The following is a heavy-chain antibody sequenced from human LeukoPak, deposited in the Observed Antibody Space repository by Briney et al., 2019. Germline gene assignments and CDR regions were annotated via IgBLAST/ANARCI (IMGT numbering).Heavy chain of an antibody. D-gene: IGHD6-13*01. J-gene: IGHJ6*03. Sequence: GGSLRLSCAASGFTFDDYGMSWVCQAPGKGLEWVSGINWNGGSTGYADSVKGRFTISRDNAKNSLYLQMNSLRAEDTALYYCAKAGYSSSWADYYYYMDVWGKGTTVTVSS. CDR1: GFTFDDYG. CDR3: AKAGYSSSWADYYYYMDV. V-gene: IGHV3-20*04. CDR2: INWNGGST.